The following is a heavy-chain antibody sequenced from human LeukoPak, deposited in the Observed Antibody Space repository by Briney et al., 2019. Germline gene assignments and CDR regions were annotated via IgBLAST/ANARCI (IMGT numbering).Heavy chain of an antibody. CDR2: LYPSGSA. Sequence: SETLSLTCSVSGGSINSGYWSWIRQPPGKGLEWIGLLYPSGSANYNPSLKSRVTISVDTSRTQFSLKLSSMTAADTAVYYCAGGHYPLEYWGQGTLVTVSS. J-gene: IGHJ4*02. V-gene: IGHV4-59*01. CDR3: AGGHYPLEY. CDR1: GGSINSGY. D-gene: IGHD1-26*01.